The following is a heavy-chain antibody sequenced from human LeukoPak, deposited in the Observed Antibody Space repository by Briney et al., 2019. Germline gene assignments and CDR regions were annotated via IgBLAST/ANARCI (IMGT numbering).Heavy chain of an antibody. CDR3: ARHCLLDYYDSRCFDY. Sequence: SETLSLTCAVYGGSFSGYYWSWIRQPPGKGLEWIGEINHSGSTNYNPSLKSRVTISVDTSKNQFSLKLSSVTAADTAVYYCARHCLLDYYDSRCFDYWGQGTLVTVSS. J-gene: IGHJ4*02. CDR1: GGSFSGYY. D-gene: IGHD3-22*01. V-gene: IGHV4-34*01. CDR2: INHSGST.